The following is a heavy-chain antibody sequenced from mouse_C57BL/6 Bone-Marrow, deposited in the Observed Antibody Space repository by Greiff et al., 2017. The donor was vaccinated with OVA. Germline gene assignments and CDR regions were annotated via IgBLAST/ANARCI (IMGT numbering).Heavy chain of an antibody. J-gene: IGHJ2*01. CDR1: GYTFTSYW. CDR3: ARGSTMVTYFDY. V-gene: IGHV1-55*01. D-gene: IGHD2-2*01. CDR2: IYPGSGST. Sequence: QVHVKQPGAELVKPGASVKMSCKASGYTFTSYWITWVKQRPGQGLEWIGDIYPGSGSTNYNEKFKSKATLTVDTSSSTAYMQLSSLTSEDSAVYYCARGSTMVTYFDYWGQGTTLTVAS.